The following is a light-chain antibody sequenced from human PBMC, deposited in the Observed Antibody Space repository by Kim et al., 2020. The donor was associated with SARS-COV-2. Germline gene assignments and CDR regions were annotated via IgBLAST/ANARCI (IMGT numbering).Light chain of an antibody. CDR3: QQYASSPAT. J-gene: IGKJ1*01. Sequence: EIVLTQSPATLSLSPGERATLSCRASQSVSSYLAWYQQKPGQAPRLLIYDASNRATGIPARFSGSGSGTDFTLTISRLEPEDFAVYYCQQYASSPATFGQGTKVDIK. CDR1: QSVSSY. V-gene: IGKV3-20*01. CDR2: DAS.